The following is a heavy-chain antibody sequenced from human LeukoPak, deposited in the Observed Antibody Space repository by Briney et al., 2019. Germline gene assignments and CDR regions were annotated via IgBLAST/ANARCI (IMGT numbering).Heavy chain of an antibody. D-gene: IGHD6-19*01. V-gene: IGHV3-30-3*01. J-gene: IGHJ4*02. Sequence: PGGSLRLSCAASGFTFSSYAMHWVRQAPGKGLEWVAVISYDGSNKYYADSVKGRFTISRDNSKNTLYLQMNSLRAEDTAVYYCAREGGDGRGWFGYWGQGALVTVSS. CDR3: AREGGDGRGWFGY. CDR1: GFTFSSYA. CDR2: ISYDGSNK.